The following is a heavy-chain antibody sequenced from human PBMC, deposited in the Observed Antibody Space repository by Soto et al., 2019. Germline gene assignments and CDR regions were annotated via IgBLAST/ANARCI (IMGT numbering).Heavy chain of an antibody. CDR3: TRRCVGGSGVFMSDLHYP. CDR1: GGSLYSSNW. Sequence: SSETLSLTCDVSGGSLYSSNWWSWVRHPPGKGLERIGEIHHSGSTNYNPSHKIRVPISADKSNNHFILNLAPVTPADTAMYYCTRRCVGGSGVFMSDLHYPWGQGAQVP. CDR2: IHHSGST. D-gene: IGHD3-3*01. J-gene: IGHJ5*02. V-gene: IGHV4-4*02.